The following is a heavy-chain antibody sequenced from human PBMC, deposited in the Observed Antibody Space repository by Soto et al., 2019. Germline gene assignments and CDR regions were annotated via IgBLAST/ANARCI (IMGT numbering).Heavy chain of an antibody. CDR1: GFSLTSRGVG. V-gene: IGHV2-5*02. Sequence: QITLKESGPTLVKPTQTLTLTCTFSGFSLTSRGVGVGWIRQPPGRALEWLAVVYWDDEDRYRPSLKSRLIITMDTSQTQGVLTMSDMDPAVTATYYCASTTWWSTVGYSGYFDYWGQGILVIVSS. CDR3: ASTTWWSTVGYSGYFDY. CDR2: VYWDDED. J-gene: IGHJ4*02. D-gene: IGHD2-2*03.